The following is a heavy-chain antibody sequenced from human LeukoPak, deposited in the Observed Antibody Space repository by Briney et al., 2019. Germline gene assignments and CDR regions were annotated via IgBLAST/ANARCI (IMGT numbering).Heavy chain of an antibody. CDR1: GFTFSTYN. D-gene: IGHD4/OR15-4a*01. CDR2: ISSSISTI. V-gene: IGHV3-48*01. Sequence: GGSLRLSCAASGFTFSTYNMNWVRQVPGKGLEWVSHISSSISTIYYTDSVKGRFTISRDNAKNSLYLQMNSLRAEDTAVYYCARERGGAKGANEYWGQGILVTVSS. J-gene: IGHJ4*02. CDR3: ARERGGAKGANEY.